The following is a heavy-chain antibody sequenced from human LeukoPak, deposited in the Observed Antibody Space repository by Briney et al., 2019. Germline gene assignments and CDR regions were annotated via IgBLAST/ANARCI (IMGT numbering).Heavy chain of an antibody. V-gene: IGHV3-53*05. CDR1: GFTVSSNY. J-gene: IGHJ4*02. D-gene: IGHD6-19*01. Sequence: GGSLRLSCAASGFTVSSNYMSWVRQAPGKGLEWVSVIYSGGSTYYADSVKGRFTISRDNSKNTLYLQMNSLRAEDTAVYYCASAIAVAGPYFDYWGQGTLVTVSS. CDR3: ASAIAVAGPYFDY. CDR2: IYSGGST.